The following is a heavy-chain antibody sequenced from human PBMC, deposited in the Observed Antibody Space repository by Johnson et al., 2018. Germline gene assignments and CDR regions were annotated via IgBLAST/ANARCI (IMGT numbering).Heavy chain of an antibody. Sequence: VRLVESGGGLVQPGGSLSLSCAASGFTFSNYWMIWVRQAPRKGLEWVANIKQDGSEKYDVDSVKVRFTISRDKVKNSQSLQMDSLRAEDTAVYYCARANDFWTGHRRDDAFDIWGQGTMVTVSS. J-gene: IGHJ3*02. CDR1: GFTFSNYW. CDR2: IKQDGSEK. V-gene: IGHV3-7*01. D-gene: IGHD3/OR15-3a*01. CDR3: ARANDFWTGHRRDDAFDI.